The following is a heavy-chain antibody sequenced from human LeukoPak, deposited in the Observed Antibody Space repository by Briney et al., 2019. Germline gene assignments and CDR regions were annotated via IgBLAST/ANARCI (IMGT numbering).Heavy chain of an antibody. D-gene: IGHD3-10*01. CDR3: ARDLRGSSCTAMDV. J-gene: IGHJ6*02. V-gene: IGHV3-21*01. Sequence: GGSLRLSCAASGFTFSSYSMNWVRQAPGKGLEWVSSISSSSSNIYYADSVKGRFTISRDNAKNSLYLQMNSLRAEDTAVYYCARDLRGSSCTAMDVWGQGTTVTVSS. CDR2: ISSSSSNI. CDR1: GFTFSSYS.